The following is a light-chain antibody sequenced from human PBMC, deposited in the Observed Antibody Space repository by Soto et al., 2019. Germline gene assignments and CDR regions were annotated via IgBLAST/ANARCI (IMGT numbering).Light chain of an antibody. V-gene: IGKV1-39*01. CDR3: QQSYNIHFT. Sequence: DIQMTQSPSSLSASVGDGVTITCRASQSIFTYLNWYQQKPGKAPKLLIYATSYLQPGVPSRFYSGGSVTNFTLTIVSLQPEDLATYYCQQSYNIHFTFGGGTKVEIK. CDR1: QSIFTY. CDR2: ATS. J-gene: IGKJ4*02.